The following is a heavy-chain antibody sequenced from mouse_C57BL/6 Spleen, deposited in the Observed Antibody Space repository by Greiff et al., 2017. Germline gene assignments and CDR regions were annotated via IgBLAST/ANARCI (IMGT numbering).Heavy chain of an antibody. CDR2: IYPRSGNT. CDR1: GYTFTSYG. CDR3: ARHYFDY. J-gene: IGHJ2*01. V-gene: IGHV1-81*01. Sequence: QVQLQQSGAELARPGASVKLSCKASGYTFTSYGISWVKQRTGQGLEWIGEIYPRSGNTYYNEKFKGKATLTADKSSSTAYMELRSLTSEDSAVYFCARHYFDYWGQGTTLTGSS.